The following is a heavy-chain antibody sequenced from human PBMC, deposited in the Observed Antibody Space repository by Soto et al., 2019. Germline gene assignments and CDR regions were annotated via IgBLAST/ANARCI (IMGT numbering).Heavy chain of an antibody. Sequence: QVQLEQSEAEVKKSGASVKVSCKASGYIFSTHGINWVRQAPGQGLEWMGWINPNNGKTNYAQKFQGRVTMTTETSRKTAYMELRSLRSDGTAVYYCARVQIVVVVGGTPADYWGQGTLVTVSS. CDR1: GYIFSTHG. J-gene: IGHJ4*02. V-gene: IGHV1-18*01. CDR3: ARVQIVVVVGGTPADY. CDR2: INPNNGKT. D-gene: IGHD2-15*01.